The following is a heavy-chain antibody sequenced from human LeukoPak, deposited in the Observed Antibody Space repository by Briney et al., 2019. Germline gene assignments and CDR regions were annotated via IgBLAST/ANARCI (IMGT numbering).Heavy chain of an antibody. J-gene: IGHJ6*03. CDR1: GLTFKKYG. D-gene: IGHD1-26*01. V-gene: IGHV3-23*01. CDR3: AKWDESYYYMDV. CDR2: ISGSGGGT. Sequence: PGGSLSLSCEASGLTFKKYGVSWVRQAPGKGLEWVSNISGSGGGTHYASSVKGRATISRDNSKNTVFLQINGLRAEDTAVYFCAKWDESYYYMDVWGRGTTVTVSS.